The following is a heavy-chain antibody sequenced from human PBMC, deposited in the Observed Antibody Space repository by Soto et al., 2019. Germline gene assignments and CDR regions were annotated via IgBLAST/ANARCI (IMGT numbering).Heavy chain of an antibody. CDR1: GGSISSYY. V-gene: IGHV4-59*08. CDR3: ATPSNCDACFDS. D-gene: IGHD4-4*01. Sequence: PSETLSLTCTVSGGSISSYYWSWIRQSPGKGLEWIACIFYSGNTYHNPALQSRVTISVDTSKNQFSLRLSSVTAADTAVYYCATPSNCDACFDSWGQGTLVTVSS. J-gene: IGHJ4*02. CDR2: IFYSGNT.